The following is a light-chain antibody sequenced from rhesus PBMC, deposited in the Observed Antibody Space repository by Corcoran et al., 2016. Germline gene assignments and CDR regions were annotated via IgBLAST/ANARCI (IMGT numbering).Light chain of an antibody. Sequence: DIQMTQSPSSLSASVGDRVTITCRASENVNNYLHWYQKKPGKAPKLLIYKASTLQSGVPSRFSGSGSGTDFTLTISSLQPEDFATYYCQHSYGTPYSFGQGTKVEIK. CDR3: QHSYGTPYS. CDR2: KAS. J-gene: IGKJ2*01. CDR1: ENVNNY. V-gene: IGKV1-74*01.